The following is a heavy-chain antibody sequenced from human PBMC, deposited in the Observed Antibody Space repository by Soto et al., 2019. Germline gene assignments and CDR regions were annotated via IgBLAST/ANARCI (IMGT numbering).Heavy chain of an antibody. J-gene: IGHJ1*01. V-gene: IGHV3-66*01. Sequence: GESLTLSCAASGFTVSSSYMYWVRQGPAKGQEWVSVRYSDDSTNYADTANGKFTISRDNYKTTTYLQMNIRRANDTDVDDYERDRIAVAGNPEYFQHWGQGTLVTVSS. CDR1: GFTVSSSY. D-gene: IGHD6-19*01. CDR3: ERDRIAVAGNPEYFQH. CDR2: RYSDDST.